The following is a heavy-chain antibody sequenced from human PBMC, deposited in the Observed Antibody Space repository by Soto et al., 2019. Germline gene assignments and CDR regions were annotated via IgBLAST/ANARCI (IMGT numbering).Heavy chain of an antibody. CDR1: GFTVSSNY. Sequence: GGSLRLSCAASGFTVSSNYMSWVRQAPGKGLEWVSVIYSGGSTYYADSVKGRFTISRDNSKNTLYLQMNSLRAEDTALYYCAKDIDDILTGGYFDYWGQGTLVTVSS. J-gene: IGHJ4*02. CDR2: IYSGGST. CDR3: AKDIDDILTGGYFDY. V-gene: IGHV3-66*01. D-gene: IGHD3-9*01.